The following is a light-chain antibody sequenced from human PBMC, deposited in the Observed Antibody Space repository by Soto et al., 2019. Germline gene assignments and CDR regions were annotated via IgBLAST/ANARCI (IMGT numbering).Light chain of an antibody. V-gene: IGLV2-23*02. Sequence: QSVLTQPASVSGSPGQSITISCTGSNSDTGSYNLVSWYQHHPGKAPKLMISEVIKRPSGVSNRFSGSKSDNTASLTISGLQAEDEADYYCCSYAGSSIFVFGGGTKVTVL. J-gene: IGLJ2*01. CDR2: EVI. CDR1: NSDTGSYNL. CDR3: CSYAGSSIFV.